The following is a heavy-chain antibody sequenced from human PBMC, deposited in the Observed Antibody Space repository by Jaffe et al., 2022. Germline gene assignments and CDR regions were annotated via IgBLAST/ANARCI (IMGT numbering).Heavy chain of an antibody. J-gene: IGHJ5*02. Sequence: EVQLVESGGGLVQPGGSLKLSCAASGFTFSGSAMHWVRQASGKGLEWVGRIRSKANSYATAYAASVKGRFTISRDDSKNTAYLQMNSLKTEDTAVYYCTRVISYGSGSSWGQGTLVTVSS. CDR3: TRVISYGSGSS. CDR2: IRSKANSYAT. CDR1: GFTFSGSA. V-gene: IGHV3-73*02. D-gene: IGHD3-10*01.